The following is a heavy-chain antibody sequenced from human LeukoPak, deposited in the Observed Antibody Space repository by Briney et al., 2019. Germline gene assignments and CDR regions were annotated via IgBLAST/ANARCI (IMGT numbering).Heavy chain of an antibody. J-gene: IGHJ3*02. CDR2: INGDGSSA. Sequence: PGGSLRLSCAGSGFTFRGYWIHWVRQVPGKGLVWVSRINGDGSSATYADSVKGRFTISRDNSKNTLYLQMNSLRAEDTAVYYCARGTVIITDAFDIWGQGTMVTVSS. D-gene: IGHD3-9*01. V-gene: IGHV3-74*03. CDR3: ARGTVIITDAFDI. CDR1: GFTFRGYW.